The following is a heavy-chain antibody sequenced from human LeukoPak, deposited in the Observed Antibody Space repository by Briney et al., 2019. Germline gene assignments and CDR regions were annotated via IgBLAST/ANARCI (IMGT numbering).Heavy chain of an antibody. J-gene: IGHJ4*02. CDR3: ASPTVTDDY. D-gene: IGHD4-11*01. CDR1: GYIFTDYY. Sequence: ASVKVSCKASGYIFTDYYMHWVRQAPGQGLEWMGRINPNNGGTYYSQKFQGRVTMTRDTSITTAYMELSRLRSDDTAVYYCASPTVTDDYWGQGTLITVSS. CDR2: INPNNGGT. V-gene: IGHV1-2*06.